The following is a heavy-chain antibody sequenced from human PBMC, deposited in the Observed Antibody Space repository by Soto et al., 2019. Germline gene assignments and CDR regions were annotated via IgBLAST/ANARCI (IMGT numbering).Heavy chain of an antibody. Sequence: GGSLRLSCAASGFTFSSYAMHWVRQAPGKGLEYVSAISSNGGSTYYANSVKGRFTISRDNSKNTLYLQMGSLRAEDMAVYYCARARGDYGDSVDAFDIWGQGTMVTVSS. V-gene: IGHV3-64*01. CDR1: GFTFSSYA. D-gene: IGHD4-17*01. CDR2: ISSNGGST. CDR3: ARARGDYGDSVDAFDI. J-gene: IGHJ3*02.